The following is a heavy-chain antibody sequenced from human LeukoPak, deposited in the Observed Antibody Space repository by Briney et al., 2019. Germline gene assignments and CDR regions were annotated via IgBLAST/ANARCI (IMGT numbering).Heavy chain of an antibody. V-gene: IGHV4-59*01. CDR1: GGSISDYY. Sequence: SETLSLTCTVSGGSISDYYWSWIRQPPGKELEWIGYINYSGNTNYNPSLKSRVTISVDTSKNQFSLRLTSVTAADTAVFYCAREGRQDYVYFDYWGQGSLVTVSS. CDR3: AREGRQDYVYFDY. D-gene: IGHD4-17*01. CDR2: INYSGNT. J-gene: IGHJ4*02.